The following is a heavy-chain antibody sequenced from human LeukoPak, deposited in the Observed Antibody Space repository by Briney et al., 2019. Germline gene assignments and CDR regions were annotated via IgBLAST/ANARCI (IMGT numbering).Heavy chain of an antibody. V-gene: IGHV3-48*03. J-gene: IGHJ4*02. CDR2: ISSSGSTT. CDR1: GFTFSSYE. CDR3: ARRGSSWYFYFDY. Sequence: PGGSLRLSCAASGFTFSSYEMNWVRQAPGKGLEWVSYISSSGSTTYYADSVKGRFTISRDNAKNSLYLQMNSLRAEDTAVYYCARRGSSWYFYFDYWGQGTLVTVSS. D-gene: IGHD6-13*01.